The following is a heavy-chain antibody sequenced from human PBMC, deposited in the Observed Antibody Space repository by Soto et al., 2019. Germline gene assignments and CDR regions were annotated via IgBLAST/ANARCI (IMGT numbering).Heavy chain of an antibody. CDR3: ARDRSGLDNYWYFDL. CDR1: GFTFSSYW. V-gene: IGHV3-7*03. Sequence: GGSLRLSCAASGFTFSSYWMSWVRQAPGKGLEWVANIKQDGSEKYYVYSVKGRFTISRDNAKNSLYLQMNSLRAEDTAVYSCARDRSGLDNYWYFDLWGRGTLVTVSS. CDR2: IKQDGSEK. J-gene: IGHJ2*01. D-gene: IGHD3-22*01.